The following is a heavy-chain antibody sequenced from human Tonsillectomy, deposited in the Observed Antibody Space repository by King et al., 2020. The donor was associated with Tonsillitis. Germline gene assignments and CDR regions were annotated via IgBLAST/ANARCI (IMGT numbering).Heavy chain of an antibody. Sequence: VQLVESGGGMVQPGRSLRLSCTASGFTFNSYGMHWVRQTPGKGLEWVALISNNGRNKNYADSVKGRFTISRDNSKNTLYLQMNSLRAEDTAVYYCAKAPSFDWLLFYFDYWGQGTLVTVSS. CDR1: GFTFNSYG. D-gene: IGHD3-9*01. CDR2: ISNNGRNK. V-gene: IGHV3-30*18. J-gene: IGHJ4*02. CDR3: AKAPSFDWLLFYFDY.